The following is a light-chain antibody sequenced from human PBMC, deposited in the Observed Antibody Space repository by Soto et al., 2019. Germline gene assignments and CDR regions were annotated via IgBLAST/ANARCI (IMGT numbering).Light chain of an antibody. CDR2: DVS. CDR3: SSHTSSDTRV. CDR1: SSDVGGYNF. V-gene: IGLV2-14*01. Sequence: QSALTQPASVSGSPGQSITISCTGTSSDVGGYNFVSWYQQHPGKAPKLMIYDVSNRPSGVSNLFSGSKSANTASLTISGLQAEDEADYYCSSHTSSDTRVFGGGTKLTVL. J-gene: IGLJ2*01.